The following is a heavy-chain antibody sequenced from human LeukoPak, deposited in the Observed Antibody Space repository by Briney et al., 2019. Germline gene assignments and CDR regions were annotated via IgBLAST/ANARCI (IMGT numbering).Heavy chain of an antibody. Sequence: GGSLRLSCAVSGFTVSNNYMSWVRQAPGKGLEWVSVIDSGGNAYYADSVKGRFTISRDNSKNPLYLQINILRAEDTAVYYCKSGLSSGHYWGQGTLVTVSS. CDR3: KSGLSSGHY. V-gene: IGHV3-53*01. J-gene: IGHJ4*02. CDR2: IDSGGNA. D-gene: IGHD6-19*01. CDR1: GFTVSNNY.